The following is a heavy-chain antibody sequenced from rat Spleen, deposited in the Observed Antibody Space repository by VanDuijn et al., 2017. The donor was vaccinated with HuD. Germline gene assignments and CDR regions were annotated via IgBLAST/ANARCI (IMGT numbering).Heavy chain of an antibody. V-gene: IGHV5-7*01. CDR1: GFTFSDYN. CDR2: ISYDGSNT. J-gene: IGHJ4*01. CDR3: ARHGWGYGVMDA. D-gene: IGHD4-3*01. Sequence: EVQLVESGGGLVQPGRSMKLSCGVSGFTFSDYNMAWVRQAPRKGLEWVATISYDGSNTYYRDSVKGRFTISRDNTKSTLYLQRDSLRSEDTATYYCARHGWGYGVMDAWGQGASVTVSS.